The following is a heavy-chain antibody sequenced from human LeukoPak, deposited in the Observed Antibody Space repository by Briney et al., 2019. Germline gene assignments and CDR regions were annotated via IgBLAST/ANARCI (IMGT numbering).Heavy chain of an antibody. CDR2: IWFDGKNE. CDR3: ARDRHCANGVCHSPPGMDV. Sequence: GGSLRLSCAASGFTFSSYGMHWVRQAPGKGLEWVADIWFDGKNEHFADSVKGRFTISRDNSKNTMYLQINSLRAEDTAVYYCARDRHCANGVCHSPPGMDVWGQGATVTVSS. J-gene: IGHJ6*02. V-gene: IGHV3-33*01. CDR1: GFTFSSYG. D-gene: IGHD2-8*01.